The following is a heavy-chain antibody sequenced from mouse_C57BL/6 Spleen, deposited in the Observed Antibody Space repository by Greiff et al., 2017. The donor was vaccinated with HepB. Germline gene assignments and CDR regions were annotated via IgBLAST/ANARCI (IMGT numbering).Heavy chain of an antibody. CDR2: INPGSGGT. CDR1: GYAFTNYL. CDR3: AREGFYYGSSYVDY. V-gene: IGHV1-54*01. Sequence: QVQLQQSGAELVRPGTSVKVSCKASGYAFTNYLIEWVKQRPGQGLEWIGVINPGSGGTNYNEKFKGKATLTADKYSSTAYMQLSSLTSEDSAVYFCAREGFYYGSSYVDYWGQGTTLTVSS. D-gene: IGHD1-1*01. J-gene: IGHJ2*01.